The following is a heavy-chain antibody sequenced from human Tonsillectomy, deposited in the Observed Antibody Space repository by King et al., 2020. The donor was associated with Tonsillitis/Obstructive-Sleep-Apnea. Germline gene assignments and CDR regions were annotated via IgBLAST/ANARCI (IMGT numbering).Heavy chain of an antibody. CDR1: GASISSYY. J-gene: IGHJ4*02. CDR2: IYYSGST. CDR3: ARVRGVVGDTFYYFDY. D-gene: IGHD1-26*01. V-gene: IGHV4-59*01. Sequence: QLQESGAGLVKPSETLSLTCTVAGASISSYYWSWIRQPPGRGLEWIGYIYYSGSTKYNPSLKSRVTMSVDTSRIQFSLKLSSVTAADTAVYYCARVRGVVGDTFYYFDYWGQGTLVTVSS.